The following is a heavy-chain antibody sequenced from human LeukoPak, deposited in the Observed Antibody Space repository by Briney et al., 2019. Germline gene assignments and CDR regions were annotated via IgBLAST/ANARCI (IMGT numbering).Heavy chain of an antibody. J-gene: IGHJ4*02. CDR2: INQGGSEK. Sequence: GGSLRLSCAASRFTFSNYWMSWVRQPPGKGLEWVANINQGGSEKYYLNSVKGRFTISRDNAKNSLYLQMNSLRADDTAIYYCVRDGSGYDYWGQGTLVTVSS. CDR3: VRDGSGYDY. CDR1: RFTFSNYW. V-gene: IGHV3-7*05. D-gene: IGHD6-19*01.